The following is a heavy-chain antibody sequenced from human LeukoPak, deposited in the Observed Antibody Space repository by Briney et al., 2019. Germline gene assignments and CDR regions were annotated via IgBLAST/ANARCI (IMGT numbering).Heavy chain of an antibody. CDR1: GFTFGDYA. J-gene: IGHJ4*02. Sequence: GGSLRLSCTASGFTFGDYAMSWFRKAPGKGLEWVGFIRSKAYGGTTEYAASVKGRFTISRDDSKSIAYLQMNSLKTEDTAVYYCTRVVLLWFGELIENWGQGTLVTVSS. V-gene: IGHV3-49*03. D-gene: IGHD3-10*01. CDR2: IRSKAYGGTT. CDR3: TRVVLLWFGELIEN.